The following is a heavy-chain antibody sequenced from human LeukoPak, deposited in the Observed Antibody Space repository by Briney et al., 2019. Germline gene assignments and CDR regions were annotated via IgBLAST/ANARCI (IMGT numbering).Heavy chain of an antibody. J-gene: IGHJ4*02. CDR3: ARGPSAGQFDY. Sequence: AASVKVSCKASGYTFTGYYMHWVRQAPGQGLEWMGWINPNSGGTNYAQSFQGRVTMTRDTSISTVYMELSRLRSDDTAVYYCARGPSAGQFDYWGQGTLVTVSS. CDR1: GYTFTGYY. V-gene: IGHV1-2*02. CDR2: INPNSGGT.